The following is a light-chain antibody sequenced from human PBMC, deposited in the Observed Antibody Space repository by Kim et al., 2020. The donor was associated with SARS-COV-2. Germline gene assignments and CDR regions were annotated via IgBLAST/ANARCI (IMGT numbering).Light chain of an antibody. J-gene: IGKJ1*01. V-gene: IGKV1-17*03. Sequence: DIQMTQSPSAMSASVGDSVSITCRASQGISNYLAWFQQKPGKVPKRLIYVASNLQSGVPSRFSGSGSGTEFTLTISSLQPEDFAIYSCIQYNDYSRTFGQGTKVDIK. CDR2: VAS. CDR1: QGISNY. CDR3: IQYNDYSRT.